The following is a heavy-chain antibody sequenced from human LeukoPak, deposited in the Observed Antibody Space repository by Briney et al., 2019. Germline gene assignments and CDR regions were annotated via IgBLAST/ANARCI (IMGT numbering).Heavy chain of an antibody. D-gene: IGHD6-13*01. CDR2: ITGSGGNT. CDR1: GFTFSTFG. CDR3: TKGGSSWSRWDY. Sequence: GGSLRLSCVASGFTFSTFGMSWVRQAPGKGLEWVSAITGSGGNTEYADSVKGRFTISRDNSKNTLDLHMNGLRVEDTAVYYCTKGGSSWSRWDYWGQGALVTVSS. J-gene: IGHJ4*02. V-gene: IGHV3-23*01.